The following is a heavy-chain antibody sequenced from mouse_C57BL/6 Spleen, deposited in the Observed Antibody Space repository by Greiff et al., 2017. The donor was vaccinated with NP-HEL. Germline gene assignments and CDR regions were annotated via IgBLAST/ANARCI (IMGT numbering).Heavy chain of an antibody. Sequence: VQLKESGPGLVKPSQSLSLPCSVTGYSITSGYYWNWIRQFPGNKLEWMGYISYDGSNNYNPSLKNRISITRDTSKNQFFLKLNSVTTEDTATYYCARDQITTVVDHFDYWGQGTTLTVAS. V-gene: IGHV3-6*01. D-gene: IGHD1-1*01. CDR1: GYSITSGYY. CDR2: ISYDGSN. CDR3: ARDQITTVVDHFDY. J-gene: IGHJ2*01.